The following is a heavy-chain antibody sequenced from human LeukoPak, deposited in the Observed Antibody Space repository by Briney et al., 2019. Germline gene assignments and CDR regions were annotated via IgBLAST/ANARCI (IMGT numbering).Heavy chain of an antibody. D-gene: IGHD3-16*01. J-gene: IGHJ3*02. V-gene: IGHV3-11*05. CDR2: IGGSSENI. Sequence: PGGDLRLSCASSGFTYSVSYMSWIRQTPGKGLEWLSFIGGSSENINYADAVKGRFIISRDNAKNSLYLQMNSLRAEDTAVYYCAREDWGAFDIWGQGTVVTVSS. CDR3: AREDWGAFDI. CDR1: GFTYSVSY.